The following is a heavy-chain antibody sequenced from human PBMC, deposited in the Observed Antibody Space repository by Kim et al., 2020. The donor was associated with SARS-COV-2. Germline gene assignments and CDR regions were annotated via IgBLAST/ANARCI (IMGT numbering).Heavy chain of an antibody. Sequence: SETLSLTCTVSGGSISSYYWSWIRQPPGKGLEWIGYIYYSGSTNYNPSLKSRVTISVDTSKNQFSLKLSSVTAADTAMYFCARYYYSYGLDVWGQGTTVTVSS. CDR2: IYYSGST. J-gene: IGHJ6*02. CDR1: GGSISSYY. V-gene: IGHV4-59*13. CDR3: ARYYYSYGLDV.